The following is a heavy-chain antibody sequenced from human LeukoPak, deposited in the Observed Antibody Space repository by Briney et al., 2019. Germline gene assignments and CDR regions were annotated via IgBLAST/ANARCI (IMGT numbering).Heavy chain of an antibody. CDR1: GGSISTYS. J-gene: IGHJ4*02. V-gene: IGHV4-4*07. D-gene: IGHD6-19*01. Sequence: SETLSLTCTVSGGSISTYSWTWVRQSAGKGLEWIGSVVTTTTNYSPALRSRVAISVHTSKNQFSLRLESVTTADTAVYYCARATTVASGMQLWGQGALVTVSS. CDR3: ARATTVASGMQL. CDR2: VVTTTT.